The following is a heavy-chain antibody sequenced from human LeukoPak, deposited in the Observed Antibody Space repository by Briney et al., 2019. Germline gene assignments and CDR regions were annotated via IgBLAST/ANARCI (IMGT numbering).Heavy chain of an antibody. D-gene: IGHD3-16*02. V-gene: IGHV3-33*08. CDR1: GFTFSDYG. J-gene: IGHJ5*02. CDR2: IWFDGSNK. Sequence: GGSLRLSCAASGFTFSDYGMHWVRQAPGKGLEWVAVIWFDGSNKYYVDSVKGRFTISRDNSKNTLYLQMNSLRAEDTAVYYCAIDGDDYVWGNYRNSNWLDPWGQGTLVTVSS. CDR3: AIDGDDYVWGNYRNSNWLDP.